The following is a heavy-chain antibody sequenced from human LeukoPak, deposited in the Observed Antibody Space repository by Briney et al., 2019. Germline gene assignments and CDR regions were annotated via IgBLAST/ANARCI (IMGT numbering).Heavy chain of an antibody. CDR1: GFTFSSYG. CDR3: ARDRLITMIVALEDDGFDI. D-gene: IGHD3-22*01. CDR2: IWYDGSNK. V-gene: IGHV3-33*01. J-gene: IGHJ3*02. Sequence: PGGSRRLSCPASGFTFSSYGMHWVRQAPGKGLEWVAVIWYDGSNKYCADSVKGRFTISRDNSKNTLYLQMNSLRAEDTAVYYCARDRLITMIVALEDDGFDIWGQGTMVTVSS.